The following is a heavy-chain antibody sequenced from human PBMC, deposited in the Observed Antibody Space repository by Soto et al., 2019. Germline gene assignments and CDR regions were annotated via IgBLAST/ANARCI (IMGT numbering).Heavy chain of an antibody. V-gene: IGHV1-69*12. J-gene: IGHJ6*02. CDR3: ARDPEYSGYDRDPDYYGMDV. Sequence: QVQLVQSGAEVKKPGSSVKVSCKASGGTFSSYAISWVRQAPGQGLEWMGGIIPIFGTANYAQKFQGRVTITADESTSTAYMELSSLRSEDTAVYYCARDPEYSGYDRDPDYYGMDVWGQGTTVTVSS. CDR2: IIPIFGTA. D-gene: IGHD5-12*01. CDR1: GGTFSSYA.